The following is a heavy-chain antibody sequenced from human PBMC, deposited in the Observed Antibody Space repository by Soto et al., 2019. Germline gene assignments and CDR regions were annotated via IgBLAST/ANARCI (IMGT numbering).Heavy chain of an antibody. CDR1: GYIFTTYG. V-gene: IGHV1-18*01. CDR2: IIPNNGKT. CDR3: ARSRRDRKGDNCYSDFDY. D-gene: IGHD2-21*01. Sequence: ASVKVSCKASGYIFTTYGFTWVRQAPGQGLEWMGWIIPNNGKTNYAQKFQGRVTMTTDTFTSTAYMELGSLRSDDTAVYYCARSRRDRKGDNCYSDFDYWGQGTLVTVSS. J-gene: IGHJ4*02.